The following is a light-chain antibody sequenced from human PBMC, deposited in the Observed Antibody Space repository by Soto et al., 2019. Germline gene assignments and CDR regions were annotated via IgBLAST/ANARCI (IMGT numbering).Light chain of an antibody. J-gene: IGKJ5*01. Sequence: EIVLTHSPGTLSLSPGERATLSCRASQSVSSSYLAWYQQKPGQAPRLLIYGTSGRATGIPDRFSGSGSGTDFTLTISRLEPEDFAVYSCQEYGSSRPVTFGKGTRVEIK. CDR2: GTS. V-gene: IGKV3-20*01. CDR3: QEYGSSRPVT. CDR1: QSVSSSY.